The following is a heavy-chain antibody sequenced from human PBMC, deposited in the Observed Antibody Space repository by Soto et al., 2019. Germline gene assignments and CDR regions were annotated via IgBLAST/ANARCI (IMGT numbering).Heavy chain of an antibody. CDR3: ARSSGVSATNWFDA. CDR2: IYYSGST. CDR1: GGSISGINW. Sequence: SETLSLTCGVSGGSISGINWWSWVRQTPGKGLEWIGEIYYSGSTNYNPSLTSRVTMSIDKSKNQFFLNLTSVTAADTALYYCARSSGVSATNWFDAWGQGTLVTVSS. D-gene: IGHD3-10*01. J-gene: IGHJ5*02. V-gene: IGHV4-4*02.